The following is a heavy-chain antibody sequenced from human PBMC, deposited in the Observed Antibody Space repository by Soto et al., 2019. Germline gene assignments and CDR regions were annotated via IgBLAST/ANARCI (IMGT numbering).Heavy chain of an antibody. D-gene: IGHD2-15*01. CDR2: ITLYNGNI. CDR1: GYTFTYCS. V-gene: IGHV1-45*02. CDR3: AILGGYVNWFDP. J-gene: IGHJ5*02. Sequence: ASVKVSCKASGYTFTYCSLHWLQQAPGQGLERMRWITLYNGNINYAKKFQSRVTITRDMSLRTAYIELSSLRSEDSAVYYWAILGGYVNWFDPWGQGTLVTVSP.